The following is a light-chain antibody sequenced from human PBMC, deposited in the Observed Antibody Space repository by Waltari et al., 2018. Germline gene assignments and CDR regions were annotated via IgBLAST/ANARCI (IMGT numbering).Light chain of an antibody. J-gene: IGLJ1*01. CDR2: GEN. CDR3: MSRDSRGDHYV. CDR1: SLRSYY. Sequence: SSELTQGPSVSVALAQTVRIPCHGDSLRSYYASWYQQKPGPAPLLVIFGENNRPLGIPDRFSGSRSRNTASLTITGAQAEDEADYYCMSRDSRGDHYVFGSGTKVTVL. V-gene: IGLV3-19*01.